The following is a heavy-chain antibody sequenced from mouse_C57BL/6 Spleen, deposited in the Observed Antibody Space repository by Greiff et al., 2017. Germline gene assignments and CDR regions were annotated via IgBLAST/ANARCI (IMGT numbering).Heavy chain of an antibody. J-gene: IGHJ4*01. Sequence: VQLQQSGTELVKPGASVKLSCKASGYTFTSYWMHWVKQRPGQGLEWIGNINPSNGGTNYNEKFKSKATLTVDKSSSTAYMQLSSLTSEDSAVYYCARIGYYDYDEDAMDYWGQGTSVTVSS. D-gene: IGHD2-4*01. CDR2: INPSNGGT. CDR1: GYTFTSYW. V-gene: IGHV1-53*01. CDR3: ARIGYYDYDEDAMDY.